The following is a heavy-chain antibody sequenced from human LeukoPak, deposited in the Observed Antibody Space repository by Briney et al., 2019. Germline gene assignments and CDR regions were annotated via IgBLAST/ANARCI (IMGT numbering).Heavy chain of an antibody. CDR1: GYTFTSYG. D-gene: IGHD2-15*01. CDR2: ISAYNGNT. J-gene: IGHJ6*04. V-gene: IGHV1-18*04. Sequence: ASVKVSCKASGYTFTSYGISWVRQAPGQGLEWVGWISAYNGNTNYAQKLQGRVTMTTDTSTSTAYMELRSLRSDDTAVYYCARVPGAAYYYGMDVWGKGTTVTVSS. CDR3: ARVPGAAYYYGMDV.